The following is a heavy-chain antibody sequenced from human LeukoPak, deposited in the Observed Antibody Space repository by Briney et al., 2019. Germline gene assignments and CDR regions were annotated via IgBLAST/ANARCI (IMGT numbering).Heavy chain of an antibody. Sequence: ASVKVSCKASGYTFTSYAMHWVRQAPGQRLEWMGWINAGNGNTKYSQKFQGRVTITADESTSTAYMELSSLRSEDTAVYYCARDRDIAAVWFDPWGQGTLVTVSS. CDR2: INAGNGNT. J-gene: IGHJ5*02. CDR3: ARDRDIAAVWFDP. CDR1: GYTFTSYA. V-gene: IGHV1-3*01. D-gene: IGHD6-25*01.